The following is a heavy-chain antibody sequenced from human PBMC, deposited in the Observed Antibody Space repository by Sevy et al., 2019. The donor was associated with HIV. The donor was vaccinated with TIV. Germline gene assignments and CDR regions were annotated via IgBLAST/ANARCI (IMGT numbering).Heavy chain of an antibody. CDR3: TRDPFIMTLDWYFDF. CDR1: GFTFSSYT. J-gene: IGHJ2*01. Sequence: GGSLRLSCEASGFTFSSYTMHWVRQAPGKGLEWVAVISYDGGEKYYADSVQGRFTISRDNSKNTLSLQMNSLRGEDTAVYHCTRDPFIMTLDWYFDFWGRGTLVTVSS. CDR2: ISYDGGEK. V-gene: IGHV3-30*04. D-gene: IGHD3-16*01.